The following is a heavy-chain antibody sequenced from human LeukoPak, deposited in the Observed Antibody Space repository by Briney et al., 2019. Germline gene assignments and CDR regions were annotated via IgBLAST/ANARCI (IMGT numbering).Heavy chain of an antibody. Sequence: SETLSLTCTVSGGSISSGDYYWSWIRQPPGKGLEWIGYIYYSGSTYYNPSLKSRVTISVDTSKNQFSLKLSSVTAADTAVYYCAVTPSYSSGWYVGYWGQGTLVTVSS. CDR1: GGSISSGDYY. V-gene: IGHV4-30-4*01. CDR2: IYYSGST. J-gene: IGHJ4*02. D-gene: IGHD6-25*01. CDR3: AVTPSYSSGWYVGY.